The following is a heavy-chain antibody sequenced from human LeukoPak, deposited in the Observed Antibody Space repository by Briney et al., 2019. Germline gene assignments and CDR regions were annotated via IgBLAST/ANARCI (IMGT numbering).Heavy chain of an antibody. CDR2: IYYSGST. V-gene: IGHV4-39*07. D-gene: IGHD6-19*01. J-gene: IGHJ4*02. CDR1: GGSISSSSYY. Sequence: SETLSLTCTVSGGSISSSSYYWGWIRQPPGKGLEWIGSIYYSGSTYYNPSLKSRVTISVDTSKNQFSLKLSSVTAADTAVYYCARVPRGLGYSSGWPNYYFDYWGQGTLVTVSS. CDR3: ARVPRGLGYSSGWPNYYFDY.